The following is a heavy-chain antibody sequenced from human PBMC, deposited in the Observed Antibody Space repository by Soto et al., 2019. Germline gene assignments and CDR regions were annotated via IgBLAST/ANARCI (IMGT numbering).Heavy chain of an antibody. Sequence: GVSVEVSWKECRVAFKGSSMQWVRHAHKQRLEWMGWINAGNCNTKYSQKFQGRVTITRDTSASTAYMELSSLRSEDTAVYYCARVTANYYGSGSHYYYYMDVWGKGTTVTVSS. CDR1: RVAFKGSS. D-gene: IGHD3-10*01. CDR3: ARVTANYYGSGSHYYYYMDV. V-gene: IGHV1-3*01. J-gene: IGHJ6*03. CDR2: INAGNCNT.